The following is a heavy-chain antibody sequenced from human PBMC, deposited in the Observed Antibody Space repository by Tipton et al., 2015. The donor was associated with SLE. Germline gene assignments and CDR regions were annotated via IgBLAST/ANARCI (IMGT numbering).Heavy chain of an antibody. CDR1: GGSISGYY. V-gene: IGHV4-39*07. D-gene: IGHD3-22*01. CDR3: ARFFYYDNSRAWGWFDP. CDR2: IFYSGHT. Sequence: LRLSCTVSGGSISGYYWGWIRQPPGKDLEWIGSIFYSGHTYYNPSLKSRVTISVDTSKNQFSLKVRSVTAADTAVYYCARFFYYDNSRAWGWFDPWGQGTLVTVSS. J-gene: IGHJ5*02.